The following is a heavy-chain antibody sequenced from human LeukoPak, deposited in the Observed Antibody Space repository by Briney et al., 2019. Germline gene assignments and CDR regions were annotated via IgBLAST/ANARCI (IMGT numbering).Heavy chain of an antibody. CDR3: GRGNGDYGGVDY. V-gene: IGHV3-48*01. J-gene: IGHJ4*02. Sequence: GGSLRLSCAVSGFRFSDYSMNWVRQAPGKGLEWVSYISSSNNIYYADSAKGRFTISRDNAKNSVWLQMNSLRAEDTAVYHCGRGNGDYGGVDYWGQGTLVTVSS. CDR2: ISSSNNI. CDR1: GFRFSDYS. D-gene: IGHD4-17*01.